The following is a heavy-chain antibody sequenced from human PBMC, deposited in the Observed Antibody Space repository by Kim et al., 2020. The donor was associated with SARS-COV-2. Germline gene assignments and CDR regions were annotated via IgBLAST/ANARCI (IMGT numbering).Heavy chain of an antibody. D-gene: IGHD3-22*01. V-gene: IGHV3-21*04. CDR3: ARSYMDYYDSGGAPRPRYYFDY. J-gene: IGHJ4*02. CDR2: IRSSSGSI. CDR1: GFTFSSYS. Sequence: GGSLRLSCAASGFTFSSYSMNWVRQAPGKGLVWVSSIRSSSGSIYYADSMKGRFTISRDNAKNSLFLQMSSLRAEDTAVYYCARSYMDYYDSGGAPRPRYYFDYWGQGTLVTVSS.